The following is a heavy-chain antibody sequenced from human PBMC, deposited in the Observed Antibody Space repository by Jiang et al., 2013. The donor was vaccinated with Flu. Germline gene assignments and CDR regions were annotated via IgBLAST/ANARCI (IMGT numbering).Heavy chain of an antibody. CDR3: ASDTTVTTNDFDY. CDR2: INHSGST. Sequence: LLKPSETLSLTCAVYGGSFSGYYWSWIRQPPRGRGLEWIGEINHSGSTNYNPSLKSRVTISVDTSKNQFSLKLSSVTAADTAVYYCASDTTVTTNDFDY. D-gene: IGHD4-11*01. CDR1: GGSFSGYY. J-gene: IGHJ4*01. V-gene: IGHV4-34*01.